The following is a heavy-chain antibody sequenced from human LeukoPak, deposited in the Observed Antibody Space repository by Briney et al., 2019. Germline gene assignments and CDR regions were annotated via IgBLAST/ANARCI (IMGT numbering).Heavy chain of an antibody. CDR2: INSDGSST. CDR3: AKDSASSWYYLDS. D-gene: IGHD6-13*01. V-gene: IGHV3-74*01. CDR1: GFTFSSYW. Sequence: GGSLRLFCAASGFTFSSYWMHWVRQAPGKGLVWVSRINSDGSSTSYADSVKGRFTISRDNAKNTLYLQMNSLRAEDTAVYYCAKDSASSWYYLDSWGQGTLVTVSS. J-gene: IGHJ4*02.